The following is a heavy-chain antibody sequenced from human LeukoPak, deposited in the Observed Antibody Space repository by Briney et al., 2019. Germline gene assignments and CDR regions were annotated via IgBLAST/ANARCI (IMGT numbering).Heavy chain of an antibody. CDR2: IYPADSDT. CDR3: ARRDCSGTNCLYYFDL. V-gene: IGHV5-51*01. CDR1: GYSFTSYW. J-gene: IGHJ4*02. D-gene: IGHD2-2*01. Sequence: GESLKISCKGSGYSFTSYWIGWVRQMPGKGLEWMGIIYPADSDTRYSPSFQGQVTISADKSISTAYLQWRSLKASDTAMYYCARRDCSGTNCLYYFDLWGQGTLVTVSS.